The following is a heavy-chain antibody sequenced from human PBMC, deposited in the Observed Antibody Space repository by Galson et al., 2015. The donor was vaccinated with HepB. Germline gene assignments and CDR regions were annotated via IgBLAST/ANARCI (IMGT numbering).Heavy chain of an antibody. V-gene: IGHV3-13*01. J-gene: IGHJ4*02. Sequence: SLRLSCPACGFTFNNDAMHWFRQVTGQGLEWVSTIGTAGETYYPGSVKCRFTISRENAKKSVYLQMNSLRGGAPAVYYCARGEGIVGGGDFDYGGQGTLVTVSS. D-gene: IGHD1-26*01. CDR3: ARGEGIVGGGDFDY. CDR2: IGTAGET. CDR1: GFTFNNDA.